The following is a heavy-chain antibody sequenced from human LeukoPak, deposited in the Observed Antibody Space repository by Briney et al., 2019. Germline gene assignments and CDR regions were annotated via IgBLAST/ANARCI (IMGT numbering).Heavy chain of an antibody. CDR1: GFTFSSYA. V-gene: IGHV3-23*01. CDR3: AKDRGGDSSGYYRGIFDY. J-gene: IGHJ4*02. D-gene: IGHD3-22*01. Sequence: PGGSLRLSCAASGFTFSSYAMSWVRQAPGKGLEWASAISGSGGSTYYADSVKGRFTISRDNSKNTLYLQMNSLRAEDTAVYYCAKDRGGDSSGYYRGIFDYWGQGTLVTVSS. CDR2: ISGSGGST.